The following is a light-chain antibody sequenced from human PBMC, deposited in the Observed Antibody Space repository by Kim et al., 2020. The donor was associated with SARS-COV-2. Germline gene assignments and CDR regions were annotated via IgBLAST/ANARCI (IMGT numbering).Light chain of an antibody. CDR2: AAS. J-gene: IGKJ1*01. CDR1: QSVSIN. CDR3: QQYYNWPPWT. V-gene: IGKV3-15*01. Sequence: EIVMTQSPATLSVSPGERATLSCRASQSVSINLAWYQQKPGQAPRVLIYAASTRAPGIPARFSAGGSGTDFTLTISSLQSEDFALYYCQQYYNWPPWTFGQGTKVDIK.